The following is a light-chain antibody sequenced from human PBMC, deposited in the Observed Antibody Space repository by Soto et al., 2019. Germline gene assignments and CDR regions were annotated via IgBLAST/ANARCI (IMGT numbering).Light chain of an antibody. CDR1: QSVISY. J-gene: IGKJ5*01. V-gene: IGKV3-11*01. Sequence: EIVLPQSPATLSLSPWERATLSCRASQSVISYLAWYQQKPGQAPRLLIYDASNRATGIPARFSGSGSGTDFTLTISSLEPEDFAVYYCQQRSNWPPITFGQGTRLEIK. CDR2: DAS. CDR3: QQRSNWPPIT.